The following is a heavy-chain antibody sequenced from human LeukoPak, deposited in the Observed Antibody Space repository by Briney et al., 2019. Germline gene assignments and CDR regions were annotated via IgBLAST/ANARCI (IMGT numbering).Heavy chain of an antibody. CDR2: ISYIPTYI. CDR1: EFTFSSYS. Sequence: GGSLRLSCAASEFTFSSYSMNWVRQAPGKGLEWVSSISYIPTYIYYADSVKGRFTISRDNAKSSLYLQMDSLRAEDTAVYFCARARGKIAIFDYWGQGTLVTVST. D-gene: IGHD2-21*01. V-gene: IGHV3-21*01. J-gene: IGHJ4*02. CDR3: ARARGKIAIFDY.